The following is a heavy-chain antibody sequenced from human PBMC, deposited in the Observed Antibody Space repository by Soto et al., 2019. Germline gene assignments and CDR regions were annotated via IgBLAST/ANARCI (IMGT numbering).Heavy chain of an antibody. V-gene: IGHV2-5*01. D-gene: IGHD3-22*01. Sequence: QITLKESGPTLVKPTQTLTLTCTFSGFSLSSSGVSVGWIRQPPGKALEWLALIDWNDDKRYNPSLESRLTITKDTSKNEVVLTVTNMDPVDTATYYCAHTPSSYYETFDSYYGAADHWGQGTLVTVSS. CDR1: GFSLSSSGVS. J-gene: IGHJ4*02. CDR3: AHTPSSYYETFDSYYGAADH. CDR2: IDWNDDK.